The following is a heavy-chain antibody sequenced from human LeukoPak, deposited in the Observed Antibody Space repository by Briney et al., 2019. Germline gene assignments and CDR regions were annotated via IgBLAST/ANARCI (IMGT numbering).Heavy chain of an antibody. J-gene: IGHJ4*02. CDR1: GFTFSSYE. CDR3: ARDHPRLYYYDSSGSLFDY. CDR2: ISYDGSNK. Sequence: PGGSLRLSCAASGFTFSSYEMNWVRQAPGKGLEWVAVISYDGSNKYYADSVKGRFTISRDNSKNTLYLQMNSLRAEDTAVYYCARDHPRLYYYDSSGSLFDYWGQGTLVTVSS. D-gene: IGHD3-22*01. V-gene: IGHV3-30-3*01.